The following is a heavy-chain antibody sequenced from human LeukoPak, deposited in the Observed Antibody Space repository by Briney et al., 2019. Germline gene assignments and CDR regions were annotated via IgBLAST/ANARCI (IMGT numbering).Heavy chain of an antibody. CDR3: AKVVRGVIYYYYYMDV. D-gene: IGHD3-10*01. CDR2: IYHSGSA. V-gene: IGHV4-38-2*01. J-gene: IGHJ6*03. CDR1: GYSISSGYY. Sequence: SETLSLTCAVSGYSISSGYYWGWIRPPPGKGLEWTGCIYHSGSAYYNPSLKSRVTISVDTSKNQFSLNLSSVTAADTAVYYCAKVVRGVIYYYYYMDVWGKGTTVTVSS.